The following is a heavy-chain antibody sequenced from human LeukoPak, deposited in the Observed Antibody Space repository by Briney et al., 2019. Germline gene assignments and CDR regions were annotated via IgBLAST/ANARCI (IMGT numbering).Heavy chain of an antibody. D-gene: IGHD4-17*01. CDR3: AKDMNDYGDYGTVGYFDL. Sequence: GRSLRLSCAASGFTFDDYAMHWVRQAPGKGLEWVSGISWNSGSIGYADSVKGRFTISRDNAKNSLYLQMNSLRAEDTALYYCAKDMNDYGDYGTVGYFDLWGRGTPVTVSS. CDR1: GFTFDDYA. CDR2: ISWNSGSI. J-gene: IGHJ2*01. V-gene: IGHV3-9*01.